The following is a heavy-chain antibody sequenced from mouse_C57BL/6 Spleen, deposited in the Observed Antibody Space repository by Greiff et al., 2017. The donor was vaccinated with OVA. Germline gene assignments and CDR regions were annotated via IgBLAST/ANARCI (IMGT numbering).Heavy chain of an antibody. Sequence: VQLQESDAELVKPGASVKISCKVSGYTFTDHTIHWMKQRPEQGLEWIGYIYPRDGSTKYNEKFKGKATLTADKSSSTAYMQLNSLTSEDSAVYFCARNYGSSLYYFDYWGQGTTLTVSS. CDR1: GYTFTDHT. D-gene: IGHD1-1*01. J-gene: IGHJ2*01. V-gene: IGHV1-78*01. CDR2: IYPRDGST. CDR3: ARNYGSSLYYFDY.